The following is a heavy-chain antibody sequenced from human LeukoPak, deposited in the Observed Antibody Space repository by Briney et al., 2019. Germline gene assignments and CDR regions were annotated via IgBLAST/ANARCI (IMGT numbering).Heavy chain of an antibody. D-gene: IGHD3-3*01. Sequence: SETLSLTCTVSGGSISSYYWSWIRQPPGKGLEWIGYTYYSGSTNYNPSLKSRVTISEDTSKNQFSLKLSSVTAADTAVYYCARDRSSYYDFWSGTQADAFDIWGQGTMVTVSS. CDR1: GGSISSYY. CDR3: ARDRSSYYDFWSGTQADAFDI. CDR2: TYYSGST. J-gene: IGHJ3*02. V-gene: IGHV4-59*01.